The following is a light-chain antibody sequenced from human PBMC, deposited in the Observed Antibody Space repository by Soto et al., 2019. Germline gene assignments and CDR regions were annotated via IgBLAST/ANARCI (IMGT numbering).Light chain of an antibody. CDR1: KRVSSNY. CDR2: GVF. V-gene: IGKV3-20*01. CDR3: QHYDGSPRT. Sequence: VLTQSPGTVSLSPGEKATLSCRTSKRVSSNYLAWYQQKPGQAPRLLIYGVFNRATGIPDRFSGSGSGTDFSLTISRLEPEDVAVYFCQHYDGSPRTFGQGTRLQI. J-gene: IGKJ2*01.